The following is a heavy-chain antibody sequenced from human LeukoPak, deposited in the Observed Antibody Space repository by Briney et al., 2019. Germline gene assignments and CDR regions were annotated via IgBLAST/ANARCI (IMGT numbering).Heavy chain of an antibody. V-gene: IGHV4-30-4*02. D-gene: IGHD1-26*01. CDR3: ARELVGATGHLGY. J-gene: IGHJ4*02. CDR1: GGSISSGDYY. CDR2: FYYRGST. Sequence: SDTLSLTCTVSGGSISSGDYYWGSIRQPPGKGLEWLGYFYYRGSTYYNPSLKSRVTISVDTSKNQFSLKLSSVTAADTAVYYCARELVGATGHLGYWGQGTLVTVSS.